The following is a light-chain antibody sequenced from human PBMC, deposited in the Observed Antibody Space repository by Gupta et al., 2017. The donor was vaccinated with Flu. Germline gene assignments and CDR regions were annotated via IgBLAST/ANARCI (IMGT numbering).Light chain of an antibody. J-gene: IGKJ1*01. CDR2: EAS. Sequence: IYEASTLETGVPSRFSGSGSGTEFTLIISSLQSDDFATYFCQQYESDGTFGQGTRVEIK. V-gene: IGKV1-5*03. CDR3: QQYESDGT.